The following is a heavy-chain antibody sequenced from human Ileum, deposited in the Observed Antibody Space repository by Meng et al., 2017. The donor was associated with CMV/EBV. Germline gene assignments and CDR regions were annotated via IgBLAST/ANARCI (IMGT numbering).Heavy chain of an antibody. Sequence: GESLKISCAASGFTFSSYSMNWVRQAPGKGLEWVSSISSSSSYIYYADSVKGRFTISRDNAKNSLYLQMNSLRAEDTAVYYCARDPDVIGGVAFDIWGHGTMVTVSS. CDR3: ARDPDVIGGVAFDI. CDR1: GFTFSSYS. D-gene: IGHD3-16*01. CDR2: ISSSSSYI. V-gene: IGHV3-21*01. J-gene: IGHJ3*02.